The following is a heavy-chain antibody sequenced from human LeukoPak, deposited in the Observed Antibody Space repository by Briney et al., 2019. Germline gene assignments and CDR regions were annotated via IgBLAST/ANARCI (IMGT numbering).Heavy chain of an antibody. Sequence: ASVKVSCKASGYTFTSYGISWVRQAPGQGLEWMGWISAYNGNTNYAQKLQGRVTMTRDTSTSTVYMELSSLRSEDTAVYYCARVATIFCFDYWGQGTLVTVSS. CDR1: GYTFTSYG. D-gene: IGHD3-9*01. CDR3: ARVATIFCFDY. V-gene: IGHV1-18*01. J-gene: IGHJ4*02. CDR2: ISAYNGNT.